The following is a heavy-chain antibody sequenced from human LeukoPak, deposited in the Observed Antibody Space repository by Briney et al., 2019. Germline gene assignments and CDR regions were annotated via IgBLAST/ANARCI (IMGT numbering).Heavy chain of an antibody. CDR3: AKDLVADSSANSLFGY. V-gene: IGHV3-23*01. D-gene: IGHD3-22*01. J-gene: IGHJ4*02. CDR1: GFTFSSYA. Sequence: PGGSLRLSCAASGFTFSSYAMSWVRQAPGKGLEWVSAISGSGGSTYYADSVKGRFTISRDNSKNTLYLQMNSLRAEDTAVYYCAKDLVADSSANSLFGYWGQGTLVTVSS. CDR2: ISGSGGST.